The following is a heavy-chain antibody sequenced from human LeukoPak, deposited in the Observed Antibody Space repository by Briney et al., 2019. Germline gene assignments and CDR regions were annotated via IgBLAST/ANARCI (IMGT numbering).Heavy chain of an antibody. V-gene: IGHV3-33*01. J-gene: IGHJ4*02. CDR1: GFTFSSYG. CDR3: ARMRATPYSYAYSVGYYFDY. CDR2: IWYDGSNK. Sequence: GGSLRLSCAASGFTFSSYGMHWVRQAPGKGLEWVAVIWYDGSNKYYADSVKGRFTISRDNSKNTLYLQMNSLRAEDTAVYYCARMRATPYSYAYSVGYYFDYWGQGTLVTVSS. D-gene: IGHD5-18*01.